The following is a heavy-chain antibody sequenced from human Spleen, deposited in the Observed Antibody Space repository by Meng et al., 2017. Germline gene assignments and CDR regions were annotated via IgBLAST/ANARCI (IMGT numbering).Heavy chain of an antibody. CDR3: ARGPTTMAHDFDY. CDR1: GGSFSDYY. CDR2: INHSGST. D-gene: IGHD4-11*01. Sequence: VQLQQWGAGLFKPSDTLSLSCVVSGGSFSDYYWSWIRQPPGKGLEWIGEINHSGSTNYNPSLESRATISVDTSQNNLSLKLSSVTAADSAVYYCARGPTTMAHDFDYWGQGTLVTVSS. J-gene: IGHJ4*02. V-gene: IGHV4-34*01.